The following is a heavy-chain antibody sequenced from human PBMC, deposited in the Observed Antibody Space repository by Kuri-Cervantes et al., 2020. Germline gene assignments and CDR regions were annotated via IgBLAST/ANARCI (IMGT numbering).Heavy chain of an antibody. CDR3: ARDLSADY. V-gene: IGHV1-18*01. CDR1: GYTFSHYD. Sequence: ASVKVSCKASGYTFSHYDITWVRQAPGQGLEWMAWISAYNGNANYAQRLQGRVTMTTDTSTSTAYMELRSLRSDDTAVYYCARDLSADYWGQGTLVTVSS. CDR2: ISAYNGNA. J-gene: IGHJ4*02.